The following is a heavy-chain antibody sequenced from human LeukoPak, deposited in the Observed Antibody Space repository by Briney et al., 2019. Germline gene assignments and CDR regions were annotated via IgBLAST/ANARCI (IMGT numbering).Heavy chain of an antibody. J-gene: IGHJ4*02. CDR3: AREYYGDYVDY. CDR2: ISCSSSYI. V-gene: IGHV3-21*01. Sequence: GGSLRLSCAASGFTFSSHSMNWVRQAPGKGLEWVSSISCSSSYIYYAGSVKGRFTISTDNAKNSLYLQMNRLRAEDTAVYYCAREYYGDYVDYWGQGTLVTVSS. D-gene: IGHD4-17*01. CDR1: GFTFSSHS.